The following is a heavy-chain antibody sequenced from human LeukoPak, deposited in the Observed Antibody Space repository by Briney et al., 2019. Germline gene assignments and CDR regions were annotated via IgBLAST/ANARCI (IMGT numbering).Heavy chain of an antibody. CDR1: GYTFTSYY. CDR3: ARGDRYSNLDY. D-gene: IGHD4-11*01. CDR2: INPSGGTT. J-gene: IGHJ4*02. Sequence: ASVKVSCKASGYTFTSYYVHWVRQAPGQGLEWMGLINPSGGTTGYAQKFRGRVTMTRDTSTSTIYMELSSLRSEDTAVYYCARGDRYSNLDYWGQGTLVTVSS. V-gene: IGHV1-46*01.